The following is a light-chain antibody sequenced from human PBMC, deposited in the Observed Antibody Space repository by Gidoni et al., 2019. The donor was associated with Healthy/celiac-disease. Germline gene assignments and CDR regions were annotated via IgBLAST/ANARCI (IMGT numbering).Light chain of an antibody. CDR1: SSDVGGYNY. CDR3: YSHRSKV. CDR2: EVS. J-gene: IGLJ2*01. V-gene: IGLV2-14*01. Sequence: GSPGQSITISCTGTSSDVGGYNYVSWYQQHPGKAPKLMIYEVSNRPSGVSNRFSGSKSGNTASLTISGLQAEDEADYYCYSHRSKVFGGGTKLTVL.